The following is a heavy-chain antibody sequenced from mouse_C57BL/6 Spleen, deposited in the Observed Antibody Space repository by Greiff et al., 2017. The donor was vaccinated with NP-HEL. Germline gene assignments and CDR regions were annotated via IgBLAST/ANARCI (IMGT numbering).Heavy chain of an antibody. CDR2: IDPNRGGT. CDR3: ARHYGNPYYAMYD. Sequence: QVQLQQSGAELVKPGASVKLSCKASGYTFPSYWMHWVKQRPGRGLEWIGRIDPNRGGTKYNEKFKSKATLTVDKPSSTAYMQLSSLTSEDSAVYYCARHYGNPYYAMYDWGQGTSVTVSS. D-gene: IGHD2-1*01. J-gene: IGHJ4*01. V-gene: IGHV1-72*01. CDR1: GYTFPSYW.